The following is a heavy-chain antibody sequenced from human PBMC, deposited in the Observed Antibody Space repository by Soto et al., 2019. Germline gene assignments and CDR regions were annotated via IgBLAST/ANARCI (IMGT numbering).Heavy chain of an antibody. CDR1: GYTFTSYG. D-gene: IGHD1-26*01. CDR3: ARFTELDNWFDP. CDR2: ISAYNGNT. Sequence: ASVKVSCKAPGYTFTSYGISWVRQAPGQGLEWMGWISAYNGNTNYAQKLQGRVTMTTDTSTSTAYMELRSLISYDTAVYYCARFTELDNWFDPWGQGTLVTVSS. J-gene: IGHJ5*02. V-gene: IGHV1-18*01.